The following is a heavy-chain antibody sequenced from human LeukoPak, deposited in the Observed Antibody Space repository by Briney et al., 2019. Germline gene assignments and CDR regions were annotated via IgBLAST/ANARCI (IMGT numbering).Heavy chain of an antibody. D-gene: IGHD4-17*01. CDR1: GGTFSSYA. CDR3: ARGAGDYGDYLAYWSFDL. CDR2: IIPIFGTA. J-gene: IGHJ2*01. Sequence: GASVKVSCKASGGTFSSYAISWVRQAPGQGLEWMGGIIPIFGTANYAQKFQGRVTITADKSTSTAYMELSSLRSEDTAVYYCARGAGDYGDYLAYWSFDLWGRGTLVTVSS. V-gene: IGHV1-69*06.